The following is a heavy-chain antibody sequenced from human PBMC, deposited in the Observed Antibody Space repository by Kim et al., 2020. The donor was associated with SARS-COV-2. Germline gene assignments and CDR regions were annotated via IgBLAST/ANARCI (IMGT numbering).Heavy chain of an antibody. CDR3: ARAGIAVAGTGLFQH. V-gene: IGHV3-53*04. D-gene: IGHD6-19*01. Sequence: DSVKGRLTISRHNSKNTLYIQMNSLSAEDTAVYYCARAGIAVAGTGLFQHWGQGTLVTVSS. J-gene: IGHJ1*01.